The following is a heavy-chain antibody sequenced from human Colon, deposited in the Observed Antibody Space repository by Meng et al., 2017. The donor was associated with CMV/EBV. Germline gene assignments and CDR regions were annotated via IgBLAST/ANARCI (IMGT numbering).Heavy chain of an antibody. CDR1: GFSFGNFA. Sequence: GGSLRLSCAASGFSFGNFAMSWVRQAPGKGLEWVATIAGGGTSTYYPDSANGRFTISRDNSKNTLYLQSSSLRAEDTAIYYCAKDLGSHYFYGTDVWGQGTTVTVSS. J-gene: IGHJ6*02. V-gene: IGHV3-23*01. CDR2: IAGGGTST. D-gene: IGHD3-10*01. CDR3: AKDLGSHYFYGTDV.